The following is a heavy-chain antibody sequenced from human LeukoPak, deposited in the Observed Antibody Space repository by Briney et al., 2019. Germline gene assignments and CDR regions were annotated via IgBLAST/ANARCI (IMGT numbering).Heavy chain of an antibody. CDR1: GFTFSSYG. J-gene: IGHJ5*02. CDR3: ARDSGSGYPFDP. V-gene: IGHV3-33*01. Sequence: PGGSLRLSCAASGFTFSSYGMRWVRQAPGKGLEWVAVIWYDGSNKYYADSVKGRFTISRDNSKNTLYLQMNSLRAEDTAVYYCARDSGSGYPFDPWGQGTLVTVSS. CDR2: IWYDGSNK. D-gene: IGHD3-22*01.